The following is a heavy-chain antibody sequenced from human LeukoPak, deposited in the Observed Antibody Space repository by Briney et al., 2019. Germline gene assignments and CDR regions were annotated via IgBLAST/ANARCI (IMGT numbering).Heavy chain of an antibody. CDR3: ARGPPNWGYDY. CDR1: GYTFTSYD. J-gene: IGHJ4*02. V-gene: IGHV1-8*01. D-gene: IGHD7-27*01. Sequence: ASVKVSCKASGYTFTSYDFNWVRQATGQRPEWMGWMSPNSGDTGYAQKFQDRVTMTRNTFISTAYMELSSLRSDDTAVYYCARGPPNWGYDYWGQGTLVTVSS. CDR2: MSPNSGDT.